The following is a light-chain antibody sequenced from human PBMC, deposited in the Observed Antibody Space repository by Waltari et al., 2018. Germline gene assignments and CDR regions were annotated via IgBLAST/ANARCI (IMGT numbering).Light chain of an antibody. Sequence: QSALTQPPSASGSPGQSVTISCTGTSSDVGRYNYVSWYQQHPGKAPKLMIYEVSKRPSGVPARLSCSKSGNTASLTVSGLQAEDEADYYCSSYAGSNNVVFGGGTKLTVL. CDR2: EVS. J-gene: IGLJ2*01. CDR1: SSDVGRYNY. V-gene: IGLV2-8*01. CDR3: SSYAGSNNVV.